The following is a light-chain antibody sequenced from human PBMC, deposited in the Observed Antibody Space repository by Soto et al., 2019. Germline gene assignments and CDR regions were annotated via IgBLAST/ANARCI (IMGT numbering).Light chain of an antibody. CDR2: DAS. CDR3: QHSDNLLFP. CDR1: RDINNY. V-gene: IGKV1-33*01. Sequence: DIQMTQSPSSLSASVGDRVTITCQASRDINNYLNWYQQKPGEAPKLLIYDASTLETGVPSRFSGSGSGTDFTFTISSLQPEDFETYYCQHSDNLLFPLGPGTKVDIK. J-gene: IGKJ3*01.